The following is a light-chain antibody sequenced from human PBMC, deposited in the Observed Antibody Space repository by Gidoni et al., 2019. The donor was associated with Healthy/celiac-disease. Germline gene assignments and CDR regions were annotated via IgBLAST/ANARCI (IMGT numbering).Light chain of an antibody. CDR1: QSLLHSNGYNY. Sequence: DIVMTQSPLSLPVTPGEPASISCRSSQSLLHSNGYNYLDWYLQNPGQSPPLLIYLGSTRASGVPDRCSGSGSGTDFTLKISRVEAEDVGVYYCMQALQTPWAFGQXTKLEIK. CDR2: LGS. J-gene: IGKJ2*01. V-gene: IGKV2-28*01. CDR3: MQALQTPWA.